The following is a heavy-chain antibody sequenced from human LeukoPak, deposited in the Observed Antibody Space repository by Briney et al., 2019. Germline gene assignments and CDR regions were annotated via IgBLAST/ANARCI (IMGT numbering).Heavy chain of an antibody. J-gene: IGHJ4*02. CDR1: GYTFTSYG. CDR3: ARDSPYLVGAIRDY. CDR2: ISAYNGNT. Sequence: ASVKVSCRASGYTFTSYGITWVRQAPGQGLEWMGWISAYNGNTNYAQKFQGRVTMTTDTATSTAYMELRSLRSDDTAVYYCARDSPYLVGAIRDYWGQGTLVTVSS. V-gene: IGHV1-18*01. D-gene: IGHD5-12*01.